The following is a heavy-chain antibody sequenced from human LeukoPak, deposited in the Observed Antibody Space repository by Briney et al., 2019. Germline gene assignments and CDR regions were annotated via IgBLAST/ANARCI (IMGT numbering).Heavy chain of an antibody. J-gene: IGHJ4*02. CDR1: GGSISSSNW. Sequence: SGTLSLTCAVSGGSISSSNWWSWVRQPPGKGLEWIGEIYHSGSTNYNPSLKSRVTISVDKSKNQFSLKLSSVTAADTAVYYCAREYGGNSAGFDYWGQGTLVTVSS. CDR2: IYHSGST. D-gene: IGHD4-23*01. CDR3: AREYGGNSAGFDY. V-gene: IGHV4-4*02.